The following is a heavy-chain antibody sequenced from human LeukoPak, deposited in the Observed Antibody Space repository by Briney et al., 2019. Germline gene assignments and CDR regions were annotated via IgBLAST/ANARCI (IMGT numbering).Heavy chain of an antibody. J-gene: IGHJ5*02. Sequence: PSETLSLTCTVSGYSISSGYYWGWIRQPPGRGLEWIGTIYHRGTTYYNPSLKGRVTISLDTSKNQFSLKVNSVTAADTAVYYCARVPSGYDPNWFDPWGQGTLVTVSS. CDR1: GYSISSGYY. CDR3: ARVPSGYDPNWFDP. CDR2: IYHRGTT. D-gene: IGHD5-12*01. V-gene: IGHV4-38-2*02.